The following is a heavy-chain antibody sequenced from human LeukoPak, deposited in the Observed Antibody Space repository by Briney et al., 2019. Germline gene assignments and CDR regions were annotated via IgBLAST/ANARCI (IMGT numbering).Heavy chain of an antibody. V-gene: IGHV3-23*01. Sequence: GGSLRLSCAASGFAFSSYAMSWVRQAPGKGLEWVSAISGSGGSTYYADSVKGRFTISRDNSKNTLYLQMNSLRAEDTAVYYCAKDGSLRFLEWLFDWGQGTLVTVSS. D-gene: IGHD3-3*01. CDR2: ISGSGGST. CDR1: GFAFSSYA. CDR3: AKDGSLRFLEWLFD. J-gene: IGHJ4*02.